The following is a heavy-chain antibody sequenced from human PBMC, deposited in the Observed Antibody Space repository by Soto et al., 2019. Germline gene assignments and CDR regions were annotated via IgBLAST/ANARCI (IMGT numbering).Heavy chain of an antibody. Sequence: SETLSLTCAVSGGSISSGGYSWSWIRQPPGKAGEWIGYIYHSGSTYSNPALTSRVTISVDTCNNQSALTPGSVTAGDAVVYYCARTVRVRSGYLDSWGQGTLVTVSS. CDR1: GGSISSGGYS. J-gene: IGHJ4*02. CDR2: IYHSGST. D-gene: IGHD3-22*01. CDR3: ARTVRVRSGYLDS. V-gene: IGHV4-30-2*05.